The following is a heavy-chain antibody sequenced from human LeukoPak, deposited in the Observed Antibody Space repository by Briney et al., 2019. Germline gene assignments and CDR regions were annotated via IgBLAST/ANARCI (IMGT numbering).Heavy chain of an antibody. V-gene: IGHV3-33*01. Sequence: GGSLRLSCTASGFTFSDYGMHWVRQAPGKGLEWVAFIWYGGTNKYYVDSVKGRFTISRDNSKNTLYLQMNSLRADDTAVYYCARDRYGIQRDYFDYWGQGILVTVSS. D-gene: IGHD5-18*01. CDR1: GFTFSDYG. CDR2: IWYGGTNK. J-gene: IGHJ4*02. CDR3: ARDRYGIQRDYFDY.